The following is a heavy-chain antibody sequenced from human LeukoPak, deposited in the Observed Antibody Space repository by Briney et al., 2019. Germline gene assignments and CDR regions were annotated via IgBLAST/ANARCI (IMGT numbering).Heavy chain of an antibody. D-gene: IGHD5-18*01. J-gene: IGHJ2*01. CDR3: ARDVDTTMRRHFDL. CDR1: GGSVGSGGYY. Sequence: SQTLSLTCTVSGGSVGSGGYYWSWIRQYPGKGLEWIGWIGYIYNSGSTYYNPSLESRVTISIDTSRNQFSLTLRSVTAADTAVYYCARDVDTTMRRHFDLWGRGTLVTVSS. V-gene: IGHV4-31*03. CDR2: IYNSGST.